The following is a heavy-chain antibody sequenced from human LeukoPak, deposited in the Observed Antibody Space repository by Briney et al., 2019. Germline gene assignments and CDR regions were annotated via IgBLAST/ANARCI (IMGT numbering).Heavy chain of an antibody. CDR3: AELGITMIGGV. J-gene: IGHJ6*04. D-gene: IGHD3-10*02. Sequence: PGGSLRLSCEASGFTFGSYEMTWVRQAPGKGLEWLSYISTSGSVIVYADSVRGRFTVSRDNAKNSLYLQMNSLRAEDTAVYYSAELGITMIGGVWGKGTTVTISS. CDR2: ISTSGSVI. CDR1: GFTFGSYE. V-gene: IGHV3-48*03.